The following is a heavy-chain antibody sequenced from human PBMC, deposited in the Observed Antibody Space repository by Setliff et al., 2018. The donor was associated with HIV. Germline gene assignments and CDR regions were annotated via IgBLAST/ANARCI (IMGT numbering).Heavy chain of an antibody. CDR1: GGSLSGHY. CDR3: ARGGVVPAANARGGFDY. J-gene: IGHJ4*02. V-gene: IGHV4-34*01. Sequence: SETLSLTCAVYGGSLSGHYWTWIRQPPGKGLEWIGEINHSGSTNYNPSLKSRVTISVDTSKNQFSLKLSSVTAADTAVYYCARGGVVPAANARGGFDYWGQGTLVTVSS. CDR2: INHSGST. D-gene: IGHD2-2*01.